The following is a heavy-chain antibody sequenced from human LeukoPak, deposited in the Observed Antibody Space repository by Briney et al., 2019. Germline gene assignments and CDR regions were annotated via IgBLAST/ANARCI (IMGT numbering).Heavy chain of an antibody. CDR3: ARGSSTYYYDSSGYPFDY. CDR1: GGSISSYY. D-gene: IGHD3-22*01. CDR2: IYYSGTT. Sequence: SGTLSLTCTVSGGSISSYYWSWIRQPPGKGLEWIGYIYYSGTTNYNPSLKSRVTISVDTSKNQFSLKLSSVTAADTAVYYCARGSSTYYYDSSGYPFDYWGQGTLVTVSS. V-gene: IGHV4-59*01. J-gene: IGHJ4*02.